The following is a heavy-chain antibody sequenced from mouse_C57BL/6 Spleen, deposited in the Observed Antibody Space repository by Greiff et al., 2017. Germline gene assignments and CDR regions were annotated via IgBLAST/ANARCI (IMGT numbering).Heavy chain of an antibody. J-gene: IGHJ1*03. D-gene: IGHD1-1*01. CDR2: IDPEDGET. V-gene: IGHV14-2*01. Sequence: VQLQQSGAELVKPGASVKLSCTASGFNIKDYYMNWVKQRTEQGLEWIGRIDPEDGETKYAPKFQGKATITADTSSNTAYLQLSSLTSEDTAVYYCASHYGSSYGYWYFDVWGTGTTVTVSS. CDR3: ASHYGSSYGYWYFDV. CDR1: GFNIKDYY.